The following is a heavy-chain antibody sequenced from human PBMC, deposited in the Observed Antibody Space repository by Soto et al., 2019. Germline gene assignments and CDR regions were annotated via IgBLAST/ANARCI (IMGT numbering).Heavy chain of an antibody. D-gene: IGHD6-13*01. V-gene: IGHV4-34*01. CDR2: INHSGST. CDR1: GGSFGGYY. CDR3: ARGLRSWTSYFAY. J-gene: IGHJ4*02. Sequence: SETLSLTCAVYGGSFGGYYWSWIRQPPGKGLEWIGEINHSGSTNNNPSLKSRVTISVDTSKNQFSLKLSSVTAADTAVYYCARGLRSWTSYFAYGGQGIQVTVPS.